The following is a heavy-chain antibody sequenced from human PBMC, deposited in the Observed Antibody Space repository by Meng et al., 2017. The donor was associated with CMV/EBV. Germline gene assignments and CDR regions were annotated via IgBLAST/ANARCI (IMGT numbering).Heavy chain of an antibody. CDR2: VTESGGST. CDR1: GFTFSSYA. Sequence: GESLKISCAASGFTFSSYAMHWVRQAPGKGLEWVSAVTESGGSTYYADSVKGRFTISRDNSKNTLYLQMNSLRAEDSAVYYCARGAGPNDYGRSWGQGMLVTVSS. J-gene: IGHJ5*02. V-gene: IGHV3-23*01. D-gene: IGHD4-17*01. CDR3: ARGAGPNDYGRS.